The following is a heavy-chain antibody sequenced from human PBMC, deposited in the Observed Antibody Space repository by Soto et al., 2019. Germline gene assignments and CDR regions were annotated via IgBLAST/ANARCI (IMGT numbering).Heavy chain of an antibody. CDR1: GFTFSSYG. CDR2: ISYDGSNK. Sequence: GGSLRLSCAASGFTFSSYGMHWVRQAPGKGLEWVAVISYDGSNKYYADSVKGRFTISRDNSKNTLYLQMNSLRAEDTAAYYCAKDSIAYGSGSYYFDYWGQGTLVTVSS. J-gene: IGHJ4*02. D-gene: IGHD3-10*01. CDR3: AKDSIAYGSGSYYFDY. V-gene: IGHV3-30*18.